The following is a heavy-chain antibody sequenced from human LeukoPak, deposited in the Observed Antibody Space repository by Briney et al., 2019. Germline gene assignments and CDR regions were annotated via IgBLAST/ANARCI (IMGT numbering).Heavy chain of an antibody. CDR2: ISGSGSTI. V-gene: IGHV3-11*01. CDR3: ARAVRGYYYGLDV. J-gene: IGHJ6*02. Sequence: PGGSLRLSCGASGFNLSDYYMSWIRQAPGEGLEWVLSISGSGSTIYYADSLKGRFTISRDNAKNSMWLRMNSLRADDTAVYYCARAVRGYYYGLDVWGQGTTVTVSS. D-gene: IGHD6-19*01. CDR1: GFNLSDYY.